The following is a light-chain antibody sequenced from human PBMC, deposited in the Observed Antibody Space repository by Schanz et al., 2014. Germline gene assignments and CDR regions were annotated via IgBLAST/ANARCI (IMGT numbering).Light chain of an antibody. CDR1: QSVGSN. J-gene: IGKJ2*01. CDR2: HAS. CDR3: QQRSNWPLYT. V-gene: IGKV3-11*01. Sequence: EIVMTQSPGTLSVSPGEGATLSCRASQSVGSNLAWYQQKPGQAPRLLIFHASTRATGIPDRFSGSGSGTDFTLTISSLEPEDFAVYYCQQRSNWPLYTFGQGTKLEIK.